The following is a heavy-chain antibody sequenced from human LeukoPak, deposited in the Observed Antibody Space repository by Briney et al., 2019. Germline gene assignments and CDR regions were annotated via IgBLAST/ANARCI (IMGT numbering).Heavy chain of an antibody. CDR2: SSSKGDST. CDR1: GFTFSTYA. Sequence: GGSLRLSCSASGFTFSTYAMHWVRQAPGKGLEYVSASSSKGDSTFYADPVKGRFTISRDNSKNTLYLQMSSLRTEDTAVYYCVKASSDYYYDSWGQGTLVTVSS. CDR3: VKASSDYYYDS. D-gene: IGHD3-22*01. J-gene: IGHJ5*01. V-gene: IGHV3-64D*06.